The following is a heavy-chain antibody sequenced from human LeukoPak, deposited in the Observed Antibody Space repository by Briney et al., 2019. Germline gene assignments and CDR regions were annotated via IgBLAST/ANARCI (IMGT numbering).Heavy chain of an antibody. CDR1: GFTFSSYS. Sequence: GGSLRLSCAASGFTFSSYSMNWVRQAPGKGLEWVSSISSSSSYIYYADSVKGRFTISRDNAKNSLYLQMNSLRAEDTAVYYCARDFSAYYYDILTGYYDAFDIWGQGTMVTVSS. CDR3: ARDFSAYYYDILTGYYDAFDI. J-gene: IGHJ3*02. V-gene: IGHV3-21*01. D-gene: IGHD3-9*01. CDR2: ISSSSSYI.